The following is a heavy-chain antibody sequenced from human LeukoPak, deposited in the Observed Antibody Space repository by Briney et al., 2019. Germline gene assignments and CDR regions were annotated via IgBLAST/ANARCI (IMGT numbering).Heavy chain of an antibody. Sequence: GGSLRLSCAASGFIFSPYAMSWVRQAPGKGLEWVAGIAGGDDRFYADSVKGRFSISRDNSKNTLYLQMNSLRAEDTAVYYCARAGDSSGYYLDYWGQGTLVTVSS. CDR3: ARAGDSSGYYLDY. D-gene: IGHD3-22*01. J-gene: IGHJ4*02. CDR2: IAGGDDR. V-gene: IGHV3-23*01. CDR1: GFIFSPYA.